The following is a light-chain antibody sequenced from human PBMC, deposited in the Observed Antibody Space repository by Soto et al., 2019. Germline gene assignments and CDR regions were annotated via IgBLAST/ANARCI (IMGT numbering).Light chain of an antibody. CDR2: RAS. J-gene: IGKJ1*01. CDR3: QQYYTSSWT. CDR1: QSFSTW. V-gene: IGKV1-5*03. Sequence: DIQMTQSPSTLSASVGDRVTITCRVSQSFSTWLAWYQQKPGKAPQVLIYRASSLESGVPSRFSGSGSGTEFTLTISSLQPDDFATYYCQQYYTSSWTFGQGTKVEI.